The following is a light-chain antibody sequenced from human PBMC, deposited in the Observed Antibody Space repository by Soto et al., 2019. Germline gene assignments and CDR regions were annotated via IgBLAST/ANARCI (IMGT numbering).Light chain of an antibody. CDR3: QQDYNLPWT. CDR1: QSVSSNY. V-gene: IGKV3D-7*01. CDR2: GAS. Sequence: PGERGTLSCRASQSVSSNYLTWYQQKPGQAPRLLIYGASTRSTSIPARFSGSGSGTDFTLTISSLQPEDFAVYYCQQDYNLPWTFGQGNKVEIK. J-gene: IGKJ1*01.